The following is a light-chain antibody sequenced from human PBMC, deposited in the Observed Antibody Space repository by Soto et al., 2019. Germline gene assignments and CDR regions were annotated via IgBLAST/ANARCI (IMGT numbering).Light chain of an antibody. Sequence: DIQMTQAPSSLSASVGDRVTITCRARQDISTYLAWYQQKPGKVPKLLISAAYTLQSGVPSRFSGSGSGTDFTLTISSLQPEEVATYYCQKYNNAPLTFGGGTKVEIK. CDR2: AAY. CDR3: QKYNNAPLT. CDR1: QDISTY. J-gene: IGKJ4*01. V-gene: IGKV1-27*01.